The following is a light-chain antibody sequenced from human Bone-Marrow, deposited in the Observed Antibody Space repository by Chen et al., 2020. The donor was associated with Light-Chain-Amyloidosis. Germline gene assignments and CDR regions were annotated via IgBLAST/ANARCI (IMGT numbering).Light chain of an antibody. CDR2: EVT. V-gene: IGLV2-23*02. CDR3: CSYAGLYTLV. CDR1: SRDVGNYNL. J-gene: IGLJ2*01. Sequence: SALTQPASVSGSPGQSITIPCTGTSRDVGNYNLVSWYQQHPGNAPILIVYEVTKRPSGVSTRFSGSKSGNTASLTISGLQAEDEAHYYCCSYAGLYTLVFGGGTKLSVV.